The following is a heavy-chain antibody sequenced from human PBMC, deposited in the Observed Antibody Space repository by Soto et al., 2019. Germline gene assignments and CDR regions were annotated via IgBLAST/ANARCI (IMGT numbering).Heavy chain of an antibody. Sequence: PSETLSLTCAVSGGSISSSIWWSWVRQPPGKGLAWIWEIYHSGSTNYSPSLKSRVTISLEKSKNQVFLKLSSVTAADTAVYYCASLVQWLLGRTRRYYGMDVWGQGTTVPVSS. CDR1: GGSISSSIW. J-gene: IGHJ6*02. CDR2: IYHSGST. CDR3: ASLVQWLLGRTRRYYGMDV. V-gene: IGHV4-4*02. D-gene: IGHD6-19*01.